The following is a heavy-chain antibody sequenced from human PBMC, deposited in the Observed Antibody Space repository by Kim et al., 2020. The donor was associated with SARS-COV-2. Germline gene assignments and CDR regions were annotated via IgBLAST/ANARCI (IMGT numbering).Heavy chain of an antibody. CDR2: LSNSGSST. D-gene: IGHD5-12*01. CDR3: AKNRADSGYAPCDY. CDR1: GFTFNSYA. V-gene: IGHV3-23*01. J-gene: IGHJ4*02. Sequence: GGSLRLSCAASGFTFNSYAMSWVRQAPGKGLEWVSTLSNSGSSTYYADSVKGRFTISRDNSKNTLYLQMNSLRAEDTAVYYCAKNRADSGYAPCDYWGQGTLVTVSS.